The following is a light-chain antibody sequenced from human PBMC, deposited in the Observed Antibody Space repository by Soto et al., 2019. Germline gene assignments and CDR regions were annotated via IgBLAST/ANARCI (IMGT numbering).Light chain of an antibody. CDR3: CSYAGSKIFDV. CDR1: SSDVGGYKF. J-gene: IGLJ1*01. CDR2: AVT. V-gene: IGLV2-11*01. Sequence: QSVLTQPPSVSGSPGESVTISCTGASSDVGGYKFVSWYQQYPGKAPRLLIYAVTKRPSTVPDRFSGAKSGNTAFLNISGLQTEDEADYYCCSYAGSKIFDVFGSGTKVTVL.